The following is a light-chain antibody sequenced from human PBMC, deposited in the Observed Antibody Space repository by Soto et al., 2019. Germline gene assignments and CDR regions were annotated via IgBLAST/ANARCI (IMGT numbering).Light chain of an antibody. J-gene: IGKJ4*01. V-gene: IGKV1-5*01. Sequence: DIQMTQSPSTLSGSVGDRVTITCRASQSISSWLAWYQQKPGKAPKLLIYDASSLESGVPSRFSGSGSGTDFTLTISSLQPEDFAATYYCQQYSTFPPTFGGGTKVDI. CDR3: QQYSTFPPT. CDR2: DAS. CDR1: QSISSW.